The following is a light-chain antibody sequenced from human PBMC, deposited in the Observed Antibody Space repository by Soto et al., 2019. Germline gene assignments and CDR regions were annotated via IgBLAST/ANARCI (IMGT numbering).Light chain of an antibody. CDR1: NSDVGGYNY. V-gene: IGLV2-14*01. J-gene: IGLJ2*01. CDR2: EVS. Sequence: QSALTQPASVSGSPGQSITISCTGTNSDVGGYNYVSWYQQHPGKAPKLMIYEVSNRPSGVSNRFSGSKSGNTASLTISELQAEDEADYYCSSYTSSSTLYVIFGGGTKLTVL. CDR3: SSYTSSSTLYVI.